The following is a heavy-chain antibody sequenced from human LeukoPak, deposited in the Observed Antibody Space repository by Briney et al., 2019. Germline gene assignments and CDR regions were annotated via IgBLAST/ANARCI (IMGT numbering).Heavy chain of an antibody. V-gene: IGHV3-23*01. CDR2: ISGSGGST. CDR3: AKAHYDILTGYSRPQFFQH. Sequence: GGSLRLSCAASGFTFSSYAMSWVRQAPGKGLEWVSAISGSGGSTYYADSVKGRFTISRDNSKNTLYLQMNSLRAEDTAVYYCAKAHYDILTGYSRPQFFQHWGQGTLVTVSS. J-gene: IGHJ1*01. CDR1: GFTFSSYA. D-gene: IGHD3-9*01.